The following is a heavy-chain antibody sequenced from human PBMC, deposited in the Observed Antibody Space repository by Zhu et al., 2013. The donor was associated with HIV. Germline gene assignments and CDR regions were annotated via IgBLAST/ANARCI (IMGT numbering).Heavy chain of an antibody. D-gene: IGHD1-1*01. CDR2: INPNSGGT. J-gene: IGHJ4*02. V-gene: IGHV1-2*04. Sequence: QVQLVQSGAEVKKPGSSVKVSCKASGGTFSSYTISWVRQAPGQGLEWMGWINPNSGGTNYAQKFQGWVTMTRDTSISTAYMELSRLRSDDTAVYYCARGVAPGEEKRLDYWGQGTLVTVSS. CDR1: GGTFSSYT. CDR3: ARGVAPGEEKRLDY.